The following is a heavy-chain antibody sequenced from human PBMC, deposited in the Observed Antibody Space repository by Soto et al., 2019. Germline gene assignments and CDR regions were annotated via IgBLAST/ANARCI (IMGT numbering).Heavy chain of an antibody. CDR2: INHSGST. D-gene: IGHD2-2*01. J-gene: IGHJ6*03. CDR3: ARLIVPPASNYYSIDV. Sequence: QVQLQQWGAGLLKPSETLSLTCAVYGGSFSCYYWSWIRQPAGKGLEWIGEINHSGSTNYNPSLKHRVTISVDTSKNQFSLTLSSVTAADTAVYYCARLIVPPASNYYSIDVWGKGTTVTVSS. V-gene: IGHV4-34*01. CDR1: GGSFSCYY.